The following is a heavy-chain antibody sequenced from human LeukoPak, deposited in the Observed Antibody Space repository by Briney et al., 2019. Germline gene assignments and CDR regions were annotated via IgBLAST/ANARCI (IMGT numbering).Heavy chain of an antibody. V-gene: IGHV4-59*01. CDR2: IFYSGST. CDR1: GGSISSYY. Sequence: SETLSLTCTVSGGSISSYYWSWIRQSPGKGLEWIGYIFYSGSTNYNPSLESRVTISVDTSKNQFSLKLTSVTAADTAVYYCARESGDGYSGKGTHWLDPWGQGTLVTVSS. J-gene: IGHJ5*02. CDR3: ARESGDGYSGKGTHWLDP. D-gene: IGHD5-24*01.